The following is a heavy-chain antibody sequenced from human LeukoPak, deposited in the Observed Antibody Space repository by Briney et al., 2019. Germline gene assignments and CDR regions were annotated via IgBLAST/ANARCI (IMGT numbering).Heavy chain of an antibody. CDR2: IYYSGST. Sequence: SETLSLTCSVSGGSMNSYYWSWIRQSPGKGLERIGYIYYSGSTNYNPSLKSRVTISVDTSKNQFSLKLSSVTAADTAVYYCARHVWLQPFDYWGQGTLVTVSS. D-gene: IGHD3-9*01. V-gene: IGHV4-59*08. CDR3: ARHVWLQPFDY. CDR1: GGSMNSYY. J-gene: IGHJ4*02.